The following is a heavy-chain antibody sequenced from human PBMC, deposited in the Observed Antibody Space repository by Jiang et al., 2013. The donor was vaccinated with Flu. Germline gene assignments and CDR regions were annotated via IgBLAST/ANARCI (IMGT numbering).Heavy chain of an antibody. D-gene: IGHD2-2*01. V-gene: IGHV7-4-1*02. CDR2: INTNTGNP. J-gene: IGHJ4*02. CDR3: ARDTGSIVVVPAAMAPFGY. Sequence: GWINTNTGNPTYAQGFTGRFVFSLDTSVSTAYLQISSLKAEDTAVYYCARDTGSIVVVPAAMAPFGYWSQGTLVTVSS.